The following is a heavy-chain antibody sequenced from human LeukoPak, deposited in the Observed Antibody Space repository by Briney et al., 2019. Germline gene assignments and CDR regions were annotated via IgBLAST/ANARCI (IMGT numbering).Heavy chain of an antibody. J-gene: IGHJ4*02. V-gene: IGHV3-23*01. D-gene: IGHD3-22*01. CDR2: ISGSGGST. Sequence: GGSLRLSCAASGFTFSSYAMCWVRRAPGKGLEWVSAISGSGGSTYYADSVKGRFTISRDNSKNTLYLQMNSLRAEDTAVYYCATITMIVVVIPTEFDYWGQGTLVTVSS. CDR1: GFTFSSYA. CDR3: ATITMIVVVIPTEFDY.